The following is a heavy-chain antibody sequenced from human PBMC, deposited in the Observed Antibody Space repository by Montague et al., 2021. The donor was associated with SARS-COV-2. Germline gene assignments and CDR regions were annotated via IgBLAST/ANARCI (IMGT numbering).Heavy chain of an antibody. CDR1: GYTFTSYG. D-gene: IGHD6-19*01. V-gene: IGHV1-18*01. CDR2: ISAYNGNT. Sequence: SGKVSFKASGYTFTSYGISWVRQAPGQGLEWMGWISAYNGNTNYAQKLQGRVTMTTDTSTSTAYTELRSLRSDDTAVYYCAIAVAGTYYFDYWGQGTLVTVSS. J-gene: IGHJ4*02. CDR3: AIAVAGTYYFDY.